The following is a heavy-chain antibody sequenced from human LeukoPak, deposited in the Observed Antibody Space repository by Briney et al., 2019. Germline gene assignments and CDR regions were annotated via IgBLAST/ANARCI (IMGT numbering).Heavy chain of an antibody. D-gene: IGHD3-16*02. CDR1: GYTFTSYG. Sequence: ASVKVSCKASGYTFTSYGISWVRQAPGQGLERMGWISAYNGNTNYAQKLQGRVTMTTDTSTSTAYMELRSLRSDDTAVYYCARDPYYDYVWGSYRFASFDIWGQGTMVTVSS. V-gene: IGHV1-18*01. J-gene: IGHJ3*02. CDR3: ARDPYYDYVWGSYRFASFDI. CDR2: ISAYNGNT.